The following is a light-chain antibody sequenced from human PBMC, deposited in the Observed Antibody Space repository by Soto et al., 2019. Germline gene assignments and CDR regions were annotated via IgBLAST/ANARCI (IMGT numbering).Light chain of an antibody. CDR3: QQYCSSPYT. J-gene: IGKJ2*01. Sequence: EILLTQSPGTLSLSPGERATLSCRASQSVRNSYLAWYQQKPGQAPRLLIYAASGRATGIPDRFSGSGSGTDFTLTISRLETEDVAVYYCQQYCSSPYTFGQGTKLEI. CDR2: AAS. CDR1: QSVRNSY. V-gene: IGKV3-20*01.